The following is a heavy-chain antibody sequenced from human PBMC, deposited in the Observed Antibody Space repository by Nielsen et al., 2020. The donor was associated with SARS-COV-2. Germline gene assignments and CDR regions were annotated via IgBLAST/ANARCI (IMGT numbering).Heavy chain of an antibody. CDR2: IKEDGSEK. V-gene: IGHV3-7*02. Sequence: GGSLRLSCVASGFSFSSFSMNWVRQAPRKGLEWVANIKEDGSEKYYVDSVKGRFTISRDNSKNTLYLQMNSLRAEDTAVYYCASRESGSYWGYFDYWGQGTLVTVSS. CDR3: ASRESGSYWGYFDY. CDR1: GFSFSSFS. D-gene: IGHD1-26*01. J-gene: IGHJ4*02.